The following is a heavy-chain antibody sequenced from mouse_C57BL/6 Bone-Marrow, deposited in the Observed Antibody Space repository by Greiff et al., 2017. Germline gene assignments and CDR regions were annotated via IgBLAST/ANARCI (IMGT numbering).Heavy chain of an antibody. V-gene: IGHV1-9*01. D-gene: IGHD1-1*01. Sequence: QVQLQQSGAELMKPGASVKLSCKATGYTFTGYWIEWVKQRPGHGLEWIGEILPGSGSTNYHEKFKGKATFTADQSSNTAYMQLSSLTTEDSAIYYCARVYYGTLLDYWGQGTTLTVSS. CDR2: ILPGSGST. J-gene: IGHJ2*01. CDR3: ARVYYGTLLDY. CDR1: GYTFTGYW.